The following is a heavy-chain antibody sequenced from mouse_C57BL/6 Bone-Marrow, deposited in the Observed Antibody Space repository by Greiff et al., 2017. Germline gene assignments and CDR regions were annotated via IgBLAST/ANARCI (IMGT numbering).Heavy chain of an antibody. CDR3: SRWGYAMDY. J-gene: IGHJ4*01. V-gene: IGHV1-9*01. CDR1: GYTFTGHW. CDR2: ILPGSGST. Sequence: QVQLQQSGAELMKPGASVKLSCKATGYTFTGHWIEWVKQRPGHGLEWIGEILPGSGSTNYNEKLKGKDTFTAYQSSKTAYMQLSSRTTEDTAIYYCSRWGYAMDYWGQGTSVTVSS.